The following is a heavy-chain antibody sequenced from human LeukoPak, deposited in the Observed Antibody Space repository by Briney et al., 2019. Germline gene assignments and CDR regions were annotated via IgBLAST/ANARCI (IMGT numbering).Heavy chain of an antibody. CDR2: TSGSGGST. Sequence: PGGSLRLSCAASGFTFSSYAMSWVRQAPGKGLEWVSATSGSGGSTYYADSVKGRFTISRDNSKNTLYLQMNSLRAEDTAVYYCARRGSSALDYWGQGTLVAVSS. CDR3: ARRGSSALDY. D-gene: IGHD3-16*01. J-gene: IGHJ4*02. V-gene: IGHV3-23*01. CDR1: GFTFSSYA.